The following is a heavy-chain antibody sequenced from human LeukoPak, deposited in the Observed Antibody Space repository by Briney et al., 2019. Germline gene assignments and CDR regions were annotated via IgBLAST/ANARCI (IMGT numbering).Heavy chain of an antibody. CDR1: GFTFSSYG. V-gene: IGHV3-30*19. CDR3: ASGGYYYDSSGYPGNFDY. D-gene: IGHD3-22*01. Sequence: GGSLRLSCAASGFTFSSYGMHWVRQAPGKGLEWVAVISYDGSNKYYADSVKGRFTISRDNSKNTLYLQMNSLRAEDTAVYYCASGGYYYDSSGYPGNFDYWGQGTLVTVSS. CDR2: ISYDGSNK. J-gene: IGHJ4*02.